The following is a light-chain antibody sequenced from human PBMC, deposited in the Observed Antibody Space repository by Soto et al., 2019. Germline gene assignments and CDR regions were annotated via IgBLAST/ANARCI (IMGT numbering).Light chain of an antibody. Sequence: EIVMTQSPATLSVSPGESATLSCRASQSVGNNLAWYQHAPGQSPRLLIYGASTRASGVPARFSGSRSGAEFTLTINSLQSEDFAVYYCQPYNNWPLTFGGGTKV. CDR1: QSVGNN. J-gene: IGKJ4*01. V-gene: IGKV3-15*01. CDR3: QPYNNWPLT. CDR2: GAS.